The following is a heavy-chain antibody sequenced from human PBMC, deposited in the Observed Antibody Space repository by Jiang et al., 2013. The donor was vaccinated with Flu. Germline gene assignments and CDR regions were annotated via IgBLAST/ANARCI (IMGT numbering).Heavy chain of an antibody. Sequence: SGAEVKKPGSSVKVSCKASGGTFSSYAISWVRQAPGQGLEWMGGIIPIFGTANYAQKFQGRVTITADESTSTAYMELSSLRSEDTAVYYCARVPVPPAAAGIRVYWYFDLWGRGTLVTVSS. CDR1: GGTFSSYA. CDR3: ARVPVPPAAAGIRVYWYFDL. CDR2: IIPIFGTA. D-gene: IGHD6-13*01. V-gene: IGHV1-69*01. J-gene: IGHJ2*01.